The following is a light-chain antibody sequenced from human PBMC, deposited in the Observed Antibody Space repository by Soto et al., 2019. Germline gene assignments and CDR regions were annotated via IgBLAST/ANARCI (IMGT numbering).Light chain of an antibody. CDR2: GAS. J-gene: IGKJ1*01. CDR3: QQYNIYPWT. Sequence: VMTQSPATLSVSPGERATLSCRASQSVSSNLAWYQQKPGQAPRLLIYGASTRATGIPARFSGSGSGTEFTLSISSLQPDDFATYYCQQYNIYPWTFGQGTKVDIK. CDR1: QSVSSN. V-gene: IGKV3-15*01.